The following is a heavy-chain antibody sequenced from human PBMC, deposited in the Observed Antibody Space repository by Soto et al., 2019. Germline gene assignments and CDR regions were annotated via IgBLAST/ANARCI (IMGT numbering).Heavy chain of an antibody. J-gene: IGHJ6*02. D-gene: IGHD3-3*01. V-gene: IGHV3-7*01. Sequence: DSVKGRFTISRDNAKNSLYLQMNSLRAEDTAVYYCASRITIFGMEHLWDGLDVWGQGTTVTVSS. CDR3: ASRITIFGMEHLWDGLDV.